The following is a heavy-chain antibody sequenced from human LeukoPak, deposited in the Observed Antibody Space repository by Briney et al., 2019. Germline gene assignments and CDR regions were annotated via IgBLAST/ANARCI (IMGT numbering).Heavy chain of an antibody. J-gene: IGHJ4*02. Sequence: AGGSLRLSCAASGFTFSSYAMSWVRQAPGKGLEWVSAISSSGGSTYYADSVKGRFTISRDNSKNTLYLQINSLRVGDTAVYYCAKDPYGYNSYYFDYWGQGTLGTVSS. V-gene: IGHV3-23*01. CDR1: GFTFSSYA. CDR3: AKDPYGYNSYYFDY. CDR2: ISSSGGST. D-gene: IGHD5-24*01.